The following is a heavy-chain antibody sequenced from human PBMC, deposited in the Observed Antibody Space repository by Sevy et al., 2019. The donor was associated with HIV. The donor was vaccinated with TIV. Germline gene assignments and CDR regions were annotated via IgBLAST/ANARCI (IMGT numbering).Heavy chain of an antibody. CDR2: IKQGGSET. D-gene: IGHD3-9*01. CDR1: GFTFGDYW. V-gene: IGHV3-7*01. Sequence: GGSLRLSCAASGFTFGDYWLTWVGQVPGKGLESVANIKQGGSETYYADSVKGRFSISRDNAKNSLYLQMNSLRAEDTTVYYCARCQPDNYYHDGAVYYGLLFDHWGQGALVTVSS. J-gene: IGHJ4*02. CDR3: ARCQPDNYYHDGAVYYGLLFDH.